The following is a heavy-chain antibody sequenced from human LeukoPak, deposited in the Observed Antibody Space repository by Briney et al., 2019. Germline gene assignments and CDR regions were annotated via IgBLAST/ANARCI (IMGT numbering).Heavy chain of an antibody. CDR3: ARGLYSGSYLRTYYFDY. D-gene: IGHD1-26*01. CDR2: INPNSGGT. J-gene: IGHJ4*02. CDR1: GYTFTGYY. Sequence: ASVKVSCKASGYTFTGYYMHWVRQAPGQGLEWMGWINPNSGGTNYAQKFQGRVTMTRDTSISTAYTELSRLRSDDTAVYYCARGLYSGSYLRTYYFDYWGQGTLVTVSS. V-gene: IGHV1-2*02.